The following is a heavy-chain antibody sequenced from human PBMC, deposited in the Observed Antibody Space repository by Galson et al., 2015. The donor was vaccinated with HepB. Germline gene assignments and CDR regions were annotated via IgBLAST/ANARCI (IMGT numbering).Heavy chain of an antibody. J-gene: IGHJ6*02. CDR1: GYTFTSYV. CDR3: ARVTSIYDFSSRAYSYYYYGMDV. Sequence: SCKASGYTFTSYVINWVRQAPGQGLEWMGGINTNTGTPTYAQGFTGRFAFSLDTSVSTAYLQISSLKTEDTAVYYCARVTSIYDFSSRAYSYYYYGMDVWGQGTTVAVSS. V-gene: IGHV7-4-1*02. CDR2: INTNTGTP. D-gene: IGHD6-19*01.